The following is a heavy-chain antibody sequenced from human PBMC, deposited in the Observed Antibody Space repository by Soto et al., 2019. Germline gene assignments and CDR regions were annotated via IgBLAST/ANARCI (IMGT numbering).Heavy chain of an antibody. V-gene: IGHV3-23*01. CDR3: ASSSGDLDVYGMDI. CDR1: GFTFSRYA. Sequence: EAQLLESGGGLVQPGGSLRLSCAASGFTFSRYAMSWVHQAPGKGLEWVSTVTGGGHTTYNADSVNGRFTISRDNSKNTLYLQMNNRRAEDTAIYYCASSSGDLDVYGMDIWGPGTTVTVSS. J-gene: IGHJ6*02. D-gene: IGHD3-10*01. CDR2: VTGGGHTT.